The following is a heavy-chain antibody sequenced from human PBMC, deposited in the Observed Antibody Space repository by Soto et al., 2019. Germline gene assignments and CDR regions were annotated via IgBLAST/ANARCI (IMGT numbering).Heavy chain of an antibody. V-gene: IGHV3-53*04. Sequence: EVQLVESGGGLVQPGGSLRLSCAASGFTVSSNYMSWVRQAPGKGLEWVSVIYSDGSTYYADSVKGRFTISRHNSKNALYLQMNSRRSEDTAVYYCARGADCSGGSCYLTFNWYFALWGRGTLVTVSS. D-gene: IGHD2-15*01. CDR3: ARGADCSGGSCYLTFNWYFAL. CDR2: IYSDGST. J-gene: IGHJ2*01. CDR1: GFTVSSNY.